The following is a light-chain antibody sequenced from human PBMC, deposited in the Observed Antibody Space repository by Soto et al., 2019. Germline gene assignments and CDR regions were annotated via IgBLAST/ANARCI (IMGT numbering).Light chain of an antibody. CDR3: QQYGSSPVA. V-gene: IGKV3-20*01. CDR1: QSVRSSY. Sequence: EIVLTQSPGTLSLSPGERATHSCRASQSVRSSYLAWYQQKPGQAPRLLIYAASSRATGIPDRFSGSGSGTDFTLTISRLEPEDFAVYYCQQYGSSPVAFGQGTKVDIK. J-gene: IGKJ1*01. CDR2: AAS.